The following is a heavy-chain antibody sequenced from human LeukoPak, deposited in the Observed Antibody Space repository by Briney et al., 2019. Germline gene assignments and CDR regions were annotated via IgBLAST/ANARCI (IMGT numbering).Heavy chain of an antibody. V-gene: IGHV3-48*02. Sequence: GGSLRLSCAASGFTFSSYSMNWVRQAPGKGLEWVSYISSSSSTIYYADSVKGRFTISRDNAKNSLYLQMNSLRDEDTAVYYCARDLPPGSSGWYLGYWGQGTPVTVSS. CDR1: GFTFSSYS. CDR3: ARDLPPGSSGWYLGY. D-gene: IGHD6-19*01. CDR2: ISSSSSTI. J-gene: IGHJ4*02.